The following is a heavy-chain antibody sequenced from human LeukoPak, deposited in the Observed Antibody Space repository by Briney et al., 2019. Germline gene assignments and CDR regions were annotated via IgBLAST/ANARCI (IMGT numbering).Heavy chain of an antibody. J-gene: IGHJ4*02. D-gene: IGHD6-13*01. CDR3: ASGTAAGMGKFDY. V-gene: IGHV5-51*01. CDR1: GYSFPNSW. Sequence: GESLKISCKVSGYSFPNSWIGWVRQMSGKGLEWMGIIYPGDADTRYSPAFQGQVTISADKSISTAYLQWSSLKASDTAMYYCASGTAAGMGKFDYWGQGTLVSVSS. CDR2: IYPGDADT.